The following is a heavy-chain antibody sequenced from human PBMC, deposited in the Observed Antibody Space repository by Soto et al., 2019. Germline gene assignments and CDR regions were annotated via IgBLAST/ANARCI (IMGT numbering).Heavy chain of an antibody. J-gene: IGHJ4*02. CDR3: AKGIYGSGSPSYFDY. V-gene: IGHV3-30*18. Sequence: QVQLVESGGGVVQPGRSLRLSCAASGFTFSSYGMHWVRQAPGKGLEWVAVISYDGSNKYYADSVKGRFTISRDNSKNTLYLQMNSLRAEDTAVYYCAKGIYGSGSPSYFDYWGQGTLVTVSS. CDR1: GFTFSSYG. D-gene: IGHD3-10*01. CDR2: ISYDGSNK.